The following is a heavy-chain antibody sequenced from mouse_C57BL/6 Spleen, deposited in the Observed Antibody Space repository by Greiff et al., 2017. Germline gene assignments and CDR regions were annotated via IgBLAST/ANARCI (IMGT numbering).Heavy chain of an antibody. CDR1: GYTFTSYW. Sequence: QVQLQQPGAELVRPGTSVKLSCKASGYTFTSYWMHWVKQRPGQGLEWIGVIDPSDSYTNYNQKFKGKATLTVDTSSSTAYMQLSSLTSEDSAVYYCARVGYYGSSSYFDYWGQGTTLTVSS. V-gene: IGHV1-59*01. CDR2: IDPSDSYT. J-gene: IGHJ2*01. CDR3: ARVGYYGSSSYFDY. D-gene: IGHD1-1*01.